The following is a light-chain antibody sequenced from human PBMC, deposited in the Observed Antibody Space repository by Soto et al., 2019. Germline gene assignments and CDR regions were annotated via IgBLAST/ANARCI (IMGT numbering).Light chain of an antibody. CDR1: QSVSTY. CDR2: DAS. J-gene: IGKJ4*01. V-gene: IGKV3-11*01. CDR3: QQRSNWPPLT. Sequence: EIVLTQSPATLSLSPGERATLSCRASQSVSTYLAWYQQKPGQAPRLLIYDASNRATGIPTRFSGSGSGTDFTLTISNLEPEAFAVYYCQQRSNWPPLTFGGGTKVEIK.